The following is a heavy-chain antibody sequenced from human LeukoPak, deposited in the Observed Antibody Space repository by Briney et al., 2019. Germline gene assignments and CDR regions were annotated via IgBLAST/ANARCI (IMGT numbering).Heavy chain of an antibody. V-gene: IGHV1-18*01. D-gene: IGHD6-19*01. J-gene: IGHJ4*02. CDR3: ASSPRSSSGWYYY. CDR2: ISAYNGNT. Sequence: ASVKVSCKASGYTFTSYGISWVRQAPGQGLEWMGWISAYNGNTNYAQKLQGRVTMTTEPSTSTAYMELRSLRSDATAVYYFASSPRSSSGWYYYWGQGTLVTVSS. CDR1: GYTFTSYG.